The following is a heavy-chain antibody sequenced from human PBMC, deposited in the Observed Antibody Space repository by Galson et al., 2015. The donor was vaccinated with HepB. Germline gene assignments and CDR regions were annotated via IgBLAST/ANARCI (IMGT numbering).Heavy chain of an antibody. CDR3: ARDAHDLMVS. D-gene: IGHD2-8*02. CDR2: TIPIFRTP. CDR1: VENFNSFA. Sequence: SVKVSCKASVENFNSFAINWVRQAPGQGLEWMGGTIPIFRTPAYAQKFQGRVTITADESTRTAYMELSSLVSEDTAMYYCARDAHDLMVSWGQGTLVTVSS. J-gene: IGHJ4*02. V-gene: IGHV1-69*13.